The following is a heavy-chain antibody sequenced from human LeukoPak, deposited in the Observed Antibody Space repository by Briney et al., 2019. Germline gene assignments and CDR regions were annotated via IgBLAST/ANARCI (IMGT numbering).Heavy chain of an antibody. D-gene: IGHD3-22*01. J-gene: IGHJ4*02. CDR2: VSYDGSNK. CDR1: GFTFSSYV. Sequence: HPGGSLRLSCAASGFTFSSYVIHWVRQAPGKGLQWVAVVSYDGSNKYYADSVKGRFTISRDNSMNTLYLQMNSLRAEDTAVYYCARTRGRGYYDYWGQGTLVTVSS. CDR3: ARTRGRGYYDY. V-gene: IGHV3-30*04.